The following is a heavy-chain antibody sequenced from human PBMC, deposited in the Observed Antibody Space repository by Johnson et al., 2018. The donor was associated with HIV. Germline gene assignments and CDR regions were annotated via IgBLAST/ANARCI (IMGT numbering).Heavy chain of an antibody. CDR1: GFTVSSNY. Sequence: VQLVESGGTVVRPGGSLRLSCAVSGFTVSSNYMTWVRRAPGKGLEWVSRINTDGDRTNYADPVKGRFTISRDNAKNTLYLQMNSLRAEDTALYYCARGSSGSFDIWGQGTMVTVSS. V-gene: IGHV3-74*02. CDR3: ARGSSGSFDI. J-gene: IGHJ3*02. CDR2: INTDGDRT. D-gene: IGHD3-10*01.